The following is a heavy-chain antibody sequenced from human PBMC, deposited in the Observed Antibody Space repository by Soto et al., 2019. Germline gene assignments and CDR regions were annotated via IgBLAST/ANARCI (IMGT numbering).Heavy chain of an antibody. D-gene: IGHD3-22*01. CDR1: GGSTISYY. CDR3: ARDSRGYSPLDS. CDR2: IYYAGST. J-gene: IGHJ4*02. Sequence: SSETLSLTSTVSGGSTISYYWSWIRQPPGRGQEWIGFIYYAGSTKYNPSLNSRVTISVDTSKNQFSLTVTSVTAADTAFYYCARDSRGYSPLDSWCQGPLVT. V-gene: IGHV4-59*08.